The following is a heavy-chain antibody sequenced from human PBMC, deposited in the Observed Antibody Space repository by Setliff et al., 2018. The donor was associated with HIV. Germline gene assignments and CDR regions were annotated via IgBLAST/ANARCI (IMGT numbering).Heavy chain of an antibody. Sequence: GESLKISCAASGFTFRNYWMNWVRQAPGKGLVWVARISPDGSDTTHADAVKGRFTISRDNAKNTLYLQMNSLRAEDTAVYHCALVGGITVPPDGFDIWGQGTMVTVSS. V-gene: IGHV3-74*01. CDR2: ISPDGSDT. CDR1: GFTFRNYW. CDR3: ALVGGITVPPDGFDI. D-gene: IGHD3-22*01. J-gene: IGHJ3*02.